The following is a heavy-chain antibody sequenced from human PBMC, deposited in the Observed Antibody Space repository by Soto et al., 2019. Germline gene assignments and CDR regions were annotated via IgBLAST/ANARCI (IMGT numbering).Heavy chain of an antibody. CDR1: GFTFSSYA. J-gene: IGHJ4*02. D-gene: IGHD6-19*01. CDR2: ISGSGGST. Sequence: PGGSLRLSCAASGFTFSSYAMSWVRQAPGKGLEWVSAISGSGGSTYYADSVKGRFTISRDNSKNTLYLQMNSLRAEDTAVYYCAKSLLSSGRALYYFDYWGQGTLVTVSS. CDR3: AKSLLSSGRALYYFDY. V-gene: IGHV3-23*01.